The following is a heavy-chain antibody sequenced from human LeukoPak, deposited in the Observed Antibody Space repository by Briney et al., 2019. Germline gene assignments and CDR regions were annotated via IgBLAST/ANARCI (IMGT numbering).Heavy chain of an antibody. J-gene: IGHJ4*02. Sequence: QPGGSLRLSCAASGFTFSSYAMSWVRQAPGKGLEWVSAISGSGGSTYYADSVKGRITISRDNSKNTLYLQMNSLRAEDTAVYYCATHYDILTGYYPVDYWGQGTLVTVSS. CDR1: GFTFSSYA. CDR3: ATHYDILTGYYPVDY. V-gene: IGHV3-23*01. D-gene: IGHD3-9*01. CDR2: ISGSGGST.